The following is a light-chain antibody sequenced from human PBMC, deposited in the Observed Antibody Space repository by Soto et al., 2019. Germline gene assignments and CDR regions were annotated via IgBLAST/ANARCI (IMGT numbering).Light chain of an antibody. Sequence: DIVMTQSPDSLAMSLGERATISCKSSRTILFTSNNKNYLAWYQQKPGQPPKRLIYWASTRESGVPDRFSGSGSGTNFTLTISSLQAEDVAVYYCQQFFGTPYTFGQGTKLGIK. CDR1: RTILFTSNNKNY. J-gene: IGKJ2*01. CDR3: QQFFGTPYT. V-gene: IGKV4-1*01. CDR2: WAS.